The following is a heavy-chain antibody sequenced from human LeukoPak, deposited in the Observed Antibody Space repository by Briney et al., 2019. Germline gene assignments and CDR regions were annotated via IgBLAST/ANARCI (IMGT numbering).Heavy chain of an antibody. CDR3: ARGAIAVAGTNFDY. CDR2: IYTSGST. V-gene: IGHV4-61*02. J-gene: IGHJ4*02. D-gene: IGHD6-19*01. Sequence: SETLSLTCTVSGGSISSSSYYWGWIRQPAGKGLEWIGRIYTSGSTNYNPSLKSRVTISVDTSKNQFSLKLSSVTAADTAVYYCARGAIAVAGTNFDYWGQGTLVIVSS. CDR1: GGSISSSSYY.